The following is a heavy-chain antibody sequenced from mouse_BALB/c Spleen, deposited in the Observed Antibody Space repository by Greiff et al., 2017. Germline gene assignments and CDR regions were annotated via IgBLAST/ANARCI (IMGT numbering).Heavy chain of an antibody. V-gene: IGHV3-2*02. CDR3: ARDGDGNYYFDY. J-gene: IGHJ2*01. Sequence: EVKLMESGPGLVKPSQSLSLTCTVTGYSITSDYAWNWIRQFPGNKLEWMGYISYSGSTSYNPSLKSRISITRDTSKNQCFLQLNSVTTEDTATYYCARDGDGNYYFDYWGQGTTLTVSS. CDR2: ISYSGST. CDR1: GYSITSDYA. D-gene: IGHD2-1*01.